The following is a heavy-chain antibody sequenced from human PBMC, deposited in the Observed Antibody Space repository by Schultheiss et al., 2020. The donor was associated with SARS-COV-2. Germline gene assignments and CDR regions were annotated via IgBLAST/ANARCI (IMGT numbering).Heavy chain of an antibody. Sequence: GGSLRLSCAASGFTFDDYGMSWVRQAPGKGLEWVSGINWNGGSTGYADSVKGRFTISRDNAKNTLYLQMNSLRAEDTAVYYCAKVRLGAAAGFYFDYWGQGTLVTVSS. V-gene: IGHV3-20*04. CDR1: GFTFDDYG. CDR2: INWNGGST. J-gene: IGHJ4*02. D-gene: IGHD6-13*01. CDR3: AKVRLGAAAGFYFDY.